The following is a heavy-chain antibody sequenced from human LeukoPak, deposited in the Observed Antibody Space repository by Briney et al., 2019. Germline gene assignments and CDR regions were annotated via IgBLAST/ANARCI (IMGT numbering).Heavy chain of an antibody. V-gene: IGHV3-66*02. D-gene: IGHD3-10*01. CDR2: IYSGGAT. J-gene: IGHJ4*02. Sequence: SGGSLRLSCAASGFSVSSNYMSWVRQAPGKGLEWVSIIYSGGATYYTDSVKGRFTISRDSSKNTLYLQMNSLRAEDTAVYYCARDRGSLLGMDYWGQGTLVTVSS. CDR3: ARDRGSLLGMDY. CDR1: GFSVSSNY.